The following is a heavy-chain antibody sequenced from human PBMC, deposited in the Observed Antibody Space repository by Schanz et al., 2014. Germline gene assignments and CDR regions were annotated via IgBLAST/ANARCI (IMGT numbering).Heavy chain of an antibody. Sequence: PGGSLRLSCAASGFTFRDYYMSWIRQAPGKGLEWVSDISSGSSYANYADSVKGRFTISRDNAKNSLYLQMNSLRAEDTAVYYCAKGMGYCSGGTCYDYYYYGLDVWGQGTTVTVS. V-gene: IGHV3-11*05. CDR2: ISSGSSYA. CDR1: GFTFRDYY. J-gene: IGHJ6*02. D-gene: IGHD2-15*01. CDR3: AKGMGYCSGGTCYDYYYYGLDV.